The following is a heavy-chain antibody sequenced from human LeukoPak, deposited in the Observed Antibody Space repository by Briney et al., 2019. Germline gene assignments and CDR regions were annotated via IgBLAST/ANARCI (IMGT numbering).Heavy chain of an antibody. CDR3: ARDFRYSGYDL. CDR1: GYTFTGYY. CDR2: IDPNSGGS. Sequence: ASVKVSCKASGYTFTGYYIHWVRQAPGQGLEWMGWIDPNSGGSNSAQKFQGRVTMTRDTSISTAYMELSRLRSDDTAVYYCARDFRYSGYDLWGQGTLVTVSS. D-gene: IGHD5-12*01. V-gene: IGHV1-2*02. J-gene: IGHJ4*02.